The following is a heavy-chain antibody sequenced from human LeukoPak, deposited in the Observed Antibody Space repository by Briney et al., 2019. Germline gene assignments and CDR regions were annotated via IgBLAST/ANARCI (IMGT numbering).Heavy chain of an antibody. CDR1: GESFSTYY. D-gene: IGHD2-2*01. V-gene: IGHV4-34*01. CDR2: INHSGST. Sequence: SETLSLTCGVYGESFSTYYWSWIRQPPDKGLEWIGEINHSGSTNYNLSLKSRVTISVDTSKNQFSLKVSSVTAADTAVYYCARHWRGRSSAKSPRFDYWGQGTLVTVSS. J-gene: IGHJ4*02. CDR3: ARHWRGRSSAKSPRFDY.